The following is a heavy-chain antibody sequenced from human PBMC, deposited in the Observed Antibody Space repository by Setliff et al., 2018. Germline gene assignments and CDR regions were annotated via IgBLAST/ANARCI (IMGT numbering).Heavy chain of an antibody. CDR1: GFPFDDYA. V-gene: IGHV3-43D*04. D-gene: IGHD3-9*01. CDR3: ARDSVLRYFDWLLYTPDAFDI. J-gene: IGHJ3*02. CDR2: ISWDGGST. Sequence: GGSLRLSCAASGFPFDDYAMHWVRQAPGKGLEWVSLISWDGGSTYYADSVKGRFTISRDNSKNSLYLQMNSLRAEDTAVYYCARDSVLRYFDWLLYTPDAFDIWGQGTMVTVSS.